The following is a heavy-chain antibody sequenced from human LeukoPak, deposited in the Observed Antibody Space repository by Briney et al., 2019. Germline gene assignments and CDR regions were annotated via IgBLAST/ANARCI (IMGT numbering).Heavy chain of an antibody. CDR3: ARDRDRYYDSSGYGY. Sequence: GASVKVSCKASGYTFTGYYMHWVRQAPGQGLEWMGRTNPNSGGTNYAQKFQGRVTMTRDTSISTAYMELSSLRSEDTAVYYCARDRDRYYDSSGYGYWGQGALVTVSS. D-gene: IGHD3-22*01. J-gene: IGHJ4*02. CDR2: TNPNSGGT. CDR1: GYTFTGYY. V-gene: IGHV1-2*06.